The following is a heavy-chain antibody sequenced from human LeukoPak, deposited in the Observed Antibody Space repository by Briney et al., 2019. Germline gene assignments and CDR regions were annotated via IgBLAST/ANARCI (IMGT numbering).Heavy chain of an antibody. CDR1: GYSISSGYY. D-gene: IGHD3-3*01. J-gene: IGHJ6*03. CDR2: IYHSGST. CDR3: AGVFKGSLLSGGLWSGYYTGDYYYYYMDV. Sequence: PSETLSLTCTVSGYSISSGYYWGWIRQPPGKGLEWIGSIYHSGSTYYNPSLKSRVTISVDTSKNQFSLKLSSVTAADTAVYYCAGVFKGSLLSGGLWSGYYTGDYYYYYMDVWGKGTTVTVSS. V-gene: IGHV4-38-2*02.